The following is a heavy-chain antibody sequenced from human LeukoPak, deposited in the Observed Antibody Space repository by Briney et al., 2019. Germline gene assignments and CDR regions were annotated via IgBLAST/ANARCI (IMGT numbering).Heavy chain of an antibody. J-gene: IGHJ4*02. CDR1: GFTFSSYW. V-gene: IGHV3-7*01. Sequence: GGSPRLSCAASGFTFSSYWINWVRQTPGKGLEWVAHMNQDGSAKYNADSVKGRFTISRDNAKNSLYLQMNSLRAEDTAVYYCARDAGYGYWVVDYWGQGTLVTVSS. D-gene: IGHD5-18*01. CDR2: MNQDGSAK. CDR3: ARDAGYGYWVVDY.